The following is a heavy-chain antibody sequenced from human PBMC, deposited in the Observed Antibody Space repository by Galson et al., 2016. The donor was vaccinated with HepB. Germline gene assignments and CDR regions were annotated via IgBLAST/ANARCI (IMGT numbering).Heavy chain of an antibody. CDR1: GFTFSNYW. V-gene: IGHV3-7*01. CDR3: ARWDSYGDREYFHH. D-gene: IGHD4-17*01. CDR2: IKQDESEK. J-gene: IGHJ1*01. Sequence: SLRLSCAASGFTFSNYWMSWVRQAAGKGLEWVANIKQDESEKYYMDSVKGRFTITRDNAKNSLYLQMNSLTVEDTAVYYCARWDSYGDREYFHHWGQGTLVTFSS.